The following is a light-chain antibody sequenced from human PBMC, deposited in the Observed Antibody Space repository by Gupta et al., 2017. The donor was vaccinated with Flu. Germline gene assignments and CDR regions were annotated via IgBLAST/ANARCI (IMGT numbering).Light chain of an antibody. Sequence: SYVLTEPPSASVAPGQTARITCGGKGIGSKSVHWYQQKPGQPPILLVYEDSGRPSGLTERFSASNSGTTATLAISRLVDGDEADYYCTAWDLGRDRFVFGVGTKITVL. V-gene: IGLV3-21*02. CDR1: GIGSKS. CDR2: EDS. CDR3: TAWDLGRDRFV. J-gene: IGLJ3*02.